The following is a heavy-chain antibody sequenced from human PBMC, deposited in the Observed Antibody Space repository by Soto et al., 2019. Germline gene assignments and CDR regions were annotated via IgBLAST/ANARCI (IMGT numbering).Heavy chain of an antibody. CDR1: GGSFSGYY. J-gene: IGHJ4*02. CDR3: ASPSGYSYGYANFDY. Sequence: SETLSLTCAVYGGSFSGYYWSWIRQPPGKGLEWIGEINHSGSTNYNPSLKSRVTISVDTSKNQFSLKLSSVTAADTAVYYCASPSGYSYGYANFDYWGQEPLVTVSS. V-gene: IGHV4-34*01. D-gene: IGHD5-18*01. CDR2: INHSGST.